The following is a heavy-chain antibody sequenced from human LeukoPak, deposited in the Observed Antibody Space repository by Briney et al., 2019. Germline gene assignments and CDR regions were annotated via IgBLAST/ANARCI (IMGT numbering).Heavy chain of an antibody. CDR1: GGSFSGYY. CDR2: INHSGST. D-gene: IGHD6-19*01. V-gene: IGHV4-34*01. Sequence: SETLSLTCAVYGGSFSGYYWSWIRQPPGKGLGWIGEINHSGSTNYNPSLKSRVTISVDTSKNQFSLKLSSVTAADTAVYYCARGLRGGWYETSYYYYGMDVWGQGTTVTVSS. J-gene: IGHJ6*02. CDR3: ARGLRGGWYETSYYYYGMDV.